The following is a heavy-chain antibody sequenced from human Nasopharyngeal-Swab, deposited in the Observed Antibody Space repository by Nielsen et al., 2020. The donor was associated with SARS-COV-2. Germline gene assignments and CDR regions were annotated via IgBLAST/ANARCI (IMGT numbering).Heavy chain of an antibody. D-gene: IGHD6-19*01. CDR1: GFSFKDYA. CDR3: AKDSGIEVAVSWFDP. CDR2: ISGSGPTT. Sequence: GESLKISCAASGFSFKDYAMSWFRQAPGKGLEWVSGISGSGPTTYYADSMKGRFSISRDNSKNTLYLQMNSLRADDTATYYCAKDSGIEVAVSWFDPWGQGTLVTVSS. V-gene: IGHV3-23*01. J-gene: IGHJ5*02.